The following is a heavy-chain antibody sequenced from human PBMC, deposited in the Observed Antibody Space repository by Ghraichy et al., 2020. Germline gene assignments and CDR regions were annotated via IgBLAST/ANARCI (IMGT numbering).Heavy chain of an antibody. CDR1: GGSFSGYY. V-gene: IGHV4-34*01. J-gene: IGHJ4*02. CDR2: IKHSGST. CDR3: ARTVAGKPTIDY. Sequence: SQTLSLTCAVYGGSFSGYYWSWIRQPPGNGLEWIGEIKHSGSTNYNPSLKSRVTISVDTSKNQFSLKLSSVTAADTAVYYCARTVAGKPTIDYWGQGTLVTVSS. D-gene: IGHD6-19*01.